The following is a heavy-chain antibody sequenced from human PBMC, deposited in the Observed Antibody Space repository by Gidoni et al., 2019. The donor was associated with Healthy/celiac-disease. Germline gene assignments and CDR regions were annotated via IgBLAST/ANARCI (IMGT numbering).Heavy chain of an antibody. Sequence: QVQLVESGGGLVKPGGSLRLSCAASGFTFSDYYMSWIRQAPGKGMEGVSDISSSGSTIYYADSVKGRFTISRDNAKNSLYLQMNSLRAEDTAVYYCARGVDYGDYVDAFDIWGQGTMVTVSS. V-gene: IGHV3-11*01. J-gene: IGHJ3*02. CDR1: GFTFSDYY. CDR2: ISSSGSTI. CDR3: ARGVDYGDYVDAFDI. D-gene: IGHD4-17*01.